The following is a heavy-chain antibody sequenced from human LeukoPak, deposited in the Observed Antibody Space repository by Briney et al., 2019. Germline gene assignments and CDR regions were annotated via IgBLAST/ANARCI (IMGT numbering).Heavy chain of an antibody. CDR1: GFTFSSYS. D-gene: IGHD6-13*01. Sequence: PGGSLRLSCAASGFTFSSYSMNWVRQAPGKGLEWVSYISSSSSTIYYADSVKGRFTTSRDNAKNSLYLQMNSLRAEDTAVYYCARSVHRIAAAGTAGPDYWGQGTLVTVSS. V-gene: IGHV3-48*01. CDR3: ARSVHRIAAAGTAGPDY. CDR2: ISSSSSTI. J-gene: IGHJ4*02.